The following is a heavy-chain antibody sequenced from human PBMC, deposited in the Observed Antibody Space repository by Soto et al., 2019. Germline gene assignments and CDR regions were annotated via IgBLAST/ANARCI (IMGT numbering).Heavy chain of an antibody. D-gene: IGHD2-2*01. V-gene: IGHV3-23*01. Sequence: GGSLRLSCAASGFTFSSYAMSWVRQAPGKGLEWVSAISGSGGSTYYADSVKGRFTISRDNSKNTLYLQMNSLRAEDTAVYYCAKDKECSSTSCYSGGDYWGQGTLVTVSS. CDR2: ISGSGGST. J-gene: IGHJ4*02. CDR3: AKDKECSSTSCYSGGDY. CDR1: GFTFSSYA.